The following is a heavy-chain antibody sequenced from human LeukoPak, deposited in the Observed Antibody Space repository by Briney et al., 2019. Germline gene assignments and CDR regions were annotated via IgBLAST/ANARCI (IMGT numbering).Heavy chain of an antibody. Sequence: GGSLRLSCAASGFTFSSYTMNWVRQAPGKGLEWVSSISSSSSYIYYADSVKGRFTISRDNAKNSLYLQMNSLRAEDTAAYYCARDRNYDYIWGSYRPDYFDYRGQGTLVTVSS. J-gene: IGHJ4*02. CDR3: ARDRNYDYIWGSYRPDYFDY. CDR2: ISSSSSYI. V-gene: IGHV3-21*01. CDR1: GFTFSSYT. D-gene: IGHD3-16*02.